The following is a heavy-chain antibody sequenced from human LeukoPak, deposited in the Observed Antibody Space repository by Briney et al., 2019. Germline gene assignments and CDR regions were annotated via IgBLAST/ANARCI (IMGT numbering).Heavy chain of an antibody. Sequence: SVTVSCKASGGTFSSYAISWVRQAPGQGLEWMGRIITIFGTANYAQTFQSRVTITADESTSTAYMELSSLRSEDTAVYYCARGGLSDYYDSSGYYFRFDYWGQGTLVTVSS. D-gene: IGHD3-22*01. CDR3: ARGGLSDYYDSSGYYFRFDY. J-gene: IGHJ4*02. CDR1: GGTFSSYA. V-gene: IGHV1-69*13. CDR2: IITIFGTA.